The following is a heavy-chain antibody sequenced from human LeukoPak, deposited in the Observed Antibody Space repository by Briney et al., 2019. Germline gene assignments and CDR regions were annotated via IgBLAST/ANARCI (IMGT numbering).Heavy chain of an antibody. CDR2: ISSSSNYI. Sequence: GGSLRLSCAASGFIFSSYSVNWVRQAPGKGLEWVSCISSSSNYIYYADSVKGRFTISRDNAKNSLYLQMNSLRAEDTAVYYCARTYCRGGSCYSGDLFDYWGQGTLVTVSS. V-gene: IGHV3-21*01. CDR1: GFIFSSYS. D-gene: IGHD2-15*01. CDR3: ARTYCRGGSCYSGDLFDY. J-gene: IGHJ4*02.